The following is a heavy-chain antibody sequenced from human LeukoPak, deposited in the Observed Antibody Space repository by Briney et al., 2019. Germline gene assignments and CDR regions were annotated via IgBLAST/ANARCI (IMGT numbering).Heavy chain of an antibody. V-gene: IGHV4-34*01. Sequence: PSETLSLTCAVYGGSFSGYYWSWIRQPPGKGREWIREINHSGSTNYNPSLKRRVTISVDTSKNQLYLKLSSVTDPDTAVYYCARHRRRWTADYWGQGTLVTVSS. CDR2: INHSGST. J-gene: IGHJ4*02. CDR1: GGSFSGYY. D-gene: IGHD2-15*01. CDR3: ARHRRRWTADY.